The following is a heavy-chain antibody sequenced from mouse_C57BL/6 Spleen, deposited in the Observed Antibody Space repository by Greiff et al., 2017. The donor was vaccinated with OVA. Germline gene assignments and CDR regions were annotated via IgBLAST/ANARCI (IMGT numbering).Heavy chain of an antibody. CDR2: ISDGGSYT. Sequence: EVKLMESGGGLVKPGGSLKLSCAASGFTFSSYAMSWVRQTPEKRLEWVATISDGGSYTYYPDNVKGRFTISRDNAKNNLYLQMSHLKSEDTAMYYCARDRDYDYEGAWFAYWGQGTLVTVSA. CDR1: GFTFSSYA. J-gene: IGHJ3*01. V-gene: IGHV5-4*03. CDR3: ARDRDYDYEGAWFAY. D-gene: IGHD2-4*01.